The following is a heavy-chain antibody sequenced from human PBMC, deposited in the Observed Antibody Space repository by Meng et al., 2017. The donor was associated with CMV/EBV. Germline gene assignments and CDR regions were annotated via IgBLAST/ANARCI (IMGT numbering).Heavy chain of an antibody. D-gene: IGHD2-2*01. CDR2: IIPIFGTA. J-gene: IGHJ5*02. V-gene: IGHV1-69*05. CDR1: GGTFSSYA. CDR3: ARERVAVPAASYGRWFDP. Sequence: SVKVSCKASGGTFSSYAISWVRQAPGQGLEWMGGIIPIFGTANYAQKFQGRVTITTDESTSTAYMELSSLRSEDTAVYYCARERVAVPAASYGRWFDPWGQGTLVTVSS.